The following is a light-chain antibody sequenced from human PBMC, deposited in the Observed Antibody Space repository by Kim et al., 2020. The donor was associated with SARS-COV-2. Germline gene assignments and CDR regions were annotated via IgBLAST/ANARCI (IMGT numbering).Light chain of an antibody. J-gene: IGKJ4*01. V-gene: IGKV2-30*01. CDR1: QSLVYSNGNTF. CDR3: MQGTHWPLT. Sequence: EVVMTQSPLSLPVTLGQPASISCRSSQSLVYSNGNTFLNWFHQRPGQSPRRLIYHVSNRDSGVPDRCSGSGSGTDFTLKISRVEAEDVGVYYCMQGTHWPLTFGGGTKVDIK. CDR2: HVS.